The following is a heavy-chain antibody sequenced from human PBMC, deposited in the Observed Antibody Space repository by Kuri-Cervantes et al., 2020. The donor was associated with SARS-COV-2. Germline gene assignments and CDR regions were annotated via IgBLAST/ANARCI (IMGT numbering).Heavy chain of an antibody. Sequence: SETLSLTCTVSGGSISSYYWSWIRQPPGKGLEWIGYIYYSGSTNYNPSLKSRVTISVDTSKNQFSLKLSSVTAADTAVYYCARSKGSGWFGFDPSMDVWGQGTTVTVSS. V-gene: IGHV4-59*01. J-gene: IGHJ6*02. CDR3: ARSKGSGWFGFDPSMDV. CDR1: GGSISSYY. CDR2: IYYSGST. D-gene: IGHD6-19*01.